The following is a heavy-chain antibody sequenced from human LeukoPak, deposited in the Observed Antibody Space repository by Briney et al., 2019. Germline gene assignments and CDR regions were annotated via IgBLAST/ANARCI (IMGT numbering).Heavy chain of an antibody. Sequence: ASVKVSCRASGYTFTGYYIHWVRQAPGQGLEWMAWINPNNSNANYAQNFQDRVTMTRDKSISTVYMELSRLTSDDTAVYYCARRLSSGWLYDAFDIWGQGTMVTVSS. V-gene: IGHV1-2*02. CDR3: ARRLSSGWLYDAFDI. CDR1: GYTFTGYY. CDR2: INPNNSNA. J-gene: IGHJ3*02. D-gene: IGHD6-19*01.